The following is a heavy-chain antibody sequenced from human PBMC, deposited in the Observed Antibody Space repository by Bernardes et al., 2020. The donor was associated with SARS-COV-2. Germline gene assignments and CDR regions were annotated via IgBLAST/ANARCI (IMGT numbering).Heavy chain of an antibody. Sequence: SETLSLTCVVYGGSFSDYYWNWIRQPPGKGLEWIGEINHSGSTNYNPSPKSRVTIPVDTSNNQFSLRLSSVTAADTAMYYCARLGSGSYYPFDYWGQGTLVTVSS. CDR1: GGSFSDYY. J-gene: IGHJ4*02. D-gene: IGHD3-10*01. CDR3: ARLGSGSYYPFDY. V-gene: IGHV4-34*01. CDR2: INHSGST.